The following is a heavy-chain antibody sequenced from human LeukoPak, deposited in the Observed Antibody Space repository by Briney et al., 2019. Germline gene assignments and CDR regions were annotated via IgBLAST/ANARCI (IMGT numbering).Heavy chain of an antibody. CDR3: ATSMAQDVDAFHI. V-gene: IGHV3-21*01. CDR1: GFTFDDYG. D-gene: IGHD2-21*01. CDR2: ISSRSTYI. J-gene: IGHJ3*02. Sequence: PGGSLRLSCAASGFTFDDYGMNWVRQAPGKGLEWVSSISSRSTYIYYADSVKGRFTISRDNAKNSLYLQMNNLRAEDTAMFYCATSMAQDVDAFHIWGQGTMVTVSS.